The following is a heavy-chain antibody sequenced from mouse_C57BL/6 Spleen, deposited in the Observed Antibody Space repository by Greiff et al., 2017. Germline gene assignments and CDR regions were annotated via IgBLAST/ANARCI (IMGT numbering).Heavy chain of an antibody. CDR3: ARHPEDGYHWYFDV. J-gene: IGHJ1*03. Sequence: VHLVESGPGLVAPSQSLSITCTVSGFSLTSYGVHWVRQPPGKGLEWLVVIWSDGSTTYNSALKSRLSISKDNSKSQVFLKMNSLQTDDTAMYYCARHPEDGYHWYFDVWGTGTTVTVSS. V-gene: IGHV2-6-1*01. CDR1: GFSLTSYG. D-gene: IGHD2-3*01. CDR2: IWSDGST.